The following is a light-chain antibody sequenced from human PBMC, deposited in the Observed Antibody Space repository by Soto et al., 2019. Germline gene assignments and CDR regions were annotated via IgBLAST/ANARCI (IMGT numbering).Light chain of an antibody. CDR1: QSVSSSY. Sequence: EIVLTQSPGTLSLSPGERATLSCRASQSVSSSYLAWYQQKPGQAPRLLIYGASSRATGVPDRFSGSGSVTEFTLTISTLEPEDFAVYYCQQYGISPLYTFGQGTKLEIK. CDR3: QQYGISPLYT. CDR2: GAS. J-gene: IGKJ2*01. V-gene: IGKV3-20*01.